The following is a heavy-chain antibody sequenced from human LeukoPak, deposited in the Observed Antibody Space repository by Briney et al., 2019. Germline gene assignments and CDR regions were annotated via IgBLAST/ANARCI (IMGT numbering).Heavy chain of an antibody. D-gene: IGHD3-10*01. J-gene: IGHJ6*02. CDR3: AKVPFSVYGSGRYPFMDV. CDR1: GFIHSNLP. V-gene: IGHV3-23*01. Sequence: GGPLTLPYAASGFIHSNLPMMCPAQARGKGREGCSTISDSGANTYNADSVKGRFTISRDNSKNTLYLHMNSLRAEDTAIHYCAKVPFSVYGSGRYPFMDVWGQGTTVAVSS. CDR2: ISDSGANT.